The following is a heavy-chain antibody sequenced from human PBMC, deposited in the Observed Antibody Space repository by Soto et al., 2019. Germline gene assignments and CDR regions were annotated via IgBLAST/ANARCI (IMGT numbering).Heavy chain of an antibody. V-gene: IGHV3-23*01. CDR2: ISGSGDST. J-gene: IGHJ1*01. CDR3: AKGVPGIAVAGTGYFQH. D-gene: IGHD6-19*01. Sequence: GGSLRLSCAASGFSVDTNYLVWVRQAPGKGLEWVSGISGSGDSTYYADSVKGRFTISRDNSKNTLYLQMNSLRAEDTAVYYCAKGVPGIAVAGTGYFQHWGQGTLVTVSS. CDR1: GFSVDTNY.